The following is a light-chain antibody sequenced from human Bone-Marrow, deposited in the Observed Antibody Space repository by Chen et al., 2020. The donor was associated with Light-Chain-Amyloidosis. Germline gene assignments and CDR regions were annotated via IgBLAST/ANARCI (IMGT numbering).Light chain of an antibody. J-gene: IGLJ2*01. CDR2: RDT. CDR1: DLPTKY. CDR3: QSADSSGTYEAI. V-gene: IGLV3-25*03. Sequence: SYELTQPPSVSVSPGQTARITCSGDDLPTKYAYWYQQKPVQAPVLVIHRDTERPSGISERFSGSSSGTTATLTISGVQAEDEADYHCQSADSSGTYEAIFGGGTKLTVL.